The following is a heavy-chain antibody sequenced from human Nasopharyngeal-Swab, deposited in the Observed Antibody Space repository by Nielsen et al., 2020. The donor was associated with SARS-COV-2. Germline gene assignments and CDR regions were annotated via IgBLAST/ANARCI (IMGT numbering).Heavy chain of an antibody. D-gene: IGHD2-15*01. CDR2: IWYDGSNK. J-gene: IGHJ5*02. Sequence: WIRQPPGKGLEWVAVIWYDGSNKYYADSVKGRFTISRDNSKNTLHLQMNSLRAEDTAVYYCARASKFFLGYCSGGSCYKNWFDPWGQGTLVTVSS. V-gene: IGHV3-33*01. CDR3: ARASKFFLGYCSGGSCYKNWFDP.